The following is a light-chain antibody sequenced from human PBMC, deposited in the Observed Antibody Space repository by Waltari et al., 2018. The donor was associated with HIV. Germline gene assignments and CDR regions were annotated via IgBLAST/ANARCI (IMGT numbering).Light chain of an antibody. CDR2: GAS. Sequence: EIVLTQSPGTLPLSPGEIATLSCRASQSVSSSYLAWYQQKPGQAPRLLIYGASSRATDIPDRFSGSGSGTDFTLTISRLEPEDFAVYYCQQYGSSLVTFGGGTKVEIK. CDR1: QSVSSSY. V-gene: IGKV3-20*01. CDR3: QQYGSSLVT. J-gene: IGKJ4*01.